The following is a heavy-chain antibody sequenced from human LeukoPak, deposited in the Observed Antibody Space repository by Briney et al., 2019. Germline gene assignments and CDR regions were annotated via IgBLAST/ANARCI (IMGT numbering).Heavy chain of an antibody. Sequence: SETLSLTCAVYGGSFSGYYWSWIRQPPGKGLEWIGEINHSGSTNYNPSLKSRATISVDTSKNQFSLKLSSVTAADTAVYYCASRSIAVAGTEGNFDYWGQGTLVTVSS. D-gene: IGHD6-19*01. J-gene: IGHJ4*02. CDR2: INHSGST. V-gene: IGHV4-34*01. CDR1: GGSFSGYY. CDR3: ASRSIAVAGTEGNFDY.